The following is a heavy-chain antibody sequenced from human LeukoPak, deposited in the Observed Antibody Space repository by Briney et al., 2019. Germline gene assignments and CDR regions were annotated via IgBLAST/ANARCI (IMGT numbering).Heavy chain of an antibody. V-gene: IGHV4-61*02. D-gene: IGHD3-22*01. J-gene: IGHJ4*02. CDR1: GGSISSGSYY. Sequence: SETLSLTCTVSGGSISSGSYYWSWIRQPAGKGLEWIGRIYTTGITNYNPSLKTRVTISADTTKNQFSLKLSSVTAADTAVYYCAKDIVVVTHGDYWGQGTLVTISS. CDR3: AKDIVVVTHGDY. CDR2: IYTTGIT.